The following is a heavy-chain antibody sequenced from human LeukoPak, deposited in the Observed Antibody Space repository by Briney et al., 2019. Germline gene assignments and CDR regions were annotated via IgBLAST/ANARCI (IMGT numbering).Heavy chain of an antibody. Sequence: GGSLRLSCAASGFTFSSYGMHWVRQAPGKGLEWVAVIWYDGSNKYYADSVKGRFTISRDNSKNTLYLQMNSLRAEDTAVYYCARGAHRIAVARRLDYWAREPWSPSPQ. J-gene: IGHJ4*02. CDR2: IWYDGSNK. V-gene: IGHV3-33*01. CDR1: GFTFSSYG. CDR3: ARGAHRIAVARRLDY. D-gene: IGHD6-19*01.